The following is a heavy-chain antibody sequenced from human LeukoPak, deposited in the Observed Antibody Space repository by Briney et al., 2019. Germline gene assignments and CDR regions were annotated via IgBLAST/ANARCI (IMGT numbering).Heavy chain of an antibody. CDR1: GFTFSSYA. J-gene: IGHJ5*02. D-gene: IGHD3-22*01. Sequence: GGSLRLSCAAFGFTFSSYAMSWVRQAPGKGLEWVSAISGSGGSTYYADSVKGRFTISRDNSKNTLYLQMNSLRAEDTAVYYCAKEVEFSYYDSSGYYYHWGQGTLVAVSS. CDR3: AKEVEFSYYDSSGYYYH. V-gene: IGHV3-23*01. CDR2: ISGSGGST.